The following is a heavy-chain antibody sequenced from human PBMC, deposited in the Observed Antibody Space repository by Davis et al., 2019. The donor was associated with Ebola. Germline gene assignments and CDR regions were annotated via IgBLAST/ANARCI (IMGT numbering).Heavy chain of an antibody. CDR1: EFTFSDYY. CDR2: ISDTNAI. Sequence: GESLKISCAASEFTFSDYYMTWIRQAPGKGLEWISFISDTNAIYSEDSVKGRFTISRDNAKNSLYLQMNSLRAEDTAMYYCARVHTSYGNAFDVWGRGTMVTVSS. J-gene: IGHJ3*01. CDR3: ARVHTSYGNAFDV. D-gene: IGHD4-17*01. V-gene: IGHV3-69-1*01.